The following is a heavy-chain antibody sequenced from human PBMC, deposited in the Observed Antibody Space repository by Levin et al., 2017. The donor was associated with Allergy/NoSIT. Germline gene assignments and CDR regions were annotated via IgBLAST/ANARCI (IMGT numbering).Heavy chain of an antibody. J-gene: IGHJ3*02. CDR1: GGSFSGYY. CDR3: ARGLVVVVAARYHAFDI. Sequence: GSLRLSCAVYGGSFSGYYWSWIRQPPGKGLEWIGEINHSGSTNYNPSLKSRVTISVDTSKNQFSLKLSSVTAADTAVYYCARGLVVVVAARYHAFDIWGQGTMVTVSS. CDR2: INHSGST. V-gene: IGHV4-34*01. D-gene: IGHD2-15*01.